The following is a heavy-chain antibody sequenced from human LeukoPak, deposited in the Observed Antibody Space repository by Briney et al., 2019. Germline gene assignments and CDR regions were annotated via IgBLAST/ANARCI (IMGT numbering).Heavy chain of an antibody. CDR2: IIPIFGTA. CDR3: AKEIAFCNSNTCYKPNDY. V-gene: IGHV1-69*06. Sequence: GASVKVSCKASGGTFSSYAISWVRQAPGQGLEWMGRIIPIFGTANYAQKFQGRVTITADKSTSTAYMELSSLRSEDTAVYYCAKEIAFCNSNTCYKPNDYWGQGTLVTVPS. J-gene: IGHJ4*02. D-gene: IGHD2-2*02. CDR1: GGTFSSYA.